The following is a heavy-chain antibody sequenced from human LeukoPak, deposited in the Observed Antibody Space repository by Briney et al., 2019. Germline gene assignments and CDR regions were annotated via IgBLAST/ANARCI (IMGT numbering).Heavy chain of an antibody. V-gene: IGHV4-61*01. CDR1: GVSVSGDIYY. CDR3: ARRLASRATGYYFDY. CDR2: IYYSGST. J-gene: IGHJ4*02. D-gene: IGHD3-16*01. Sequence: SETLSLTCTVSGVSVSGDIYYWSWIRQPPGKGLEWIGYIYYSGSTNYNPPLKSRVTMSVDTSKNQFSLRLSSVTAADTAVYYCARRLASRATGYYFDYWGQGTLVTVSS.